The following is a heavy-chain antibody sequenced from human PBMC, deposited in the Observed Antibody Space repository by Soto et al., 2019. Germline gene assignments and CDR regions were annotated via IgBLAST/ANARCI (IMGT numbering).Heavy chain of an antibody. CDR2: IYYSGST. Sequence: SETLVLSRTGCCRCISRYYWCWIRQPPGKGLEWIGYIYYSGSTNYYPSLKSRVTISVDTSKNQFSLKLSSVTAEDTAVYYCARRYGASFDYWGQGTLVTVS. J-gene: IGHJ4*02. D-gene: IGHD4-17*01. CDR3: ARRYGASFDY. CDR1: CRCISRYY. V-gene: IGHV4-59*01.